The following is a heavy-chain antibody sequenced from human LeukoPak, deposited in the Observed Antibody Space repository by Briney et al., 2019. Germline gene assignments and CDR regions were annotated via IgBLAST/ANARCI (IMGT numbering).Heavy chain of an antibody. CDR3: AAWFGESVP. Sequence: GGSLRLSCAASGSTFTSAWMSWLRQTPEKGLEWVAHMNEDGSGRFYVDSAKGRFTISRDDTQNSVYLQMNSLRVEGTAVYYCAAWFGESVPWGQGTLVTVSS. D-gene: IGHD3-10*01. V-gene: IGHV3-7*01. J-gene: IGHJ5*02. CDR1: GSTFTSAW. CDR2: MNEDGSGR.